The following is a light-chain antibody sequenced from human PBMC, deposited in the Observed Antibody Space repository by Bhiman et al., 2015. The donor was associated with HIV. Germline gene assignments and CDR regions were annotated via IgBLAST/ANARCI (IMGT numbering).Light chain of an antibody. CDR1: SSNIGAGYD. CDR3: GTWDSSLSAEV. Sequence: QSVLTQPPSVSGAPGQRVTISCTGSSSNIGAGYDVHWYQQLPETAPKLLIYDNNKRPSGIPDRFSGSKSGTSATLGITGLQTGDEADYYCGTWDSSLSAEVFGGGTKLTVL. CDR2: DNN. V-gene: IGLV1-51*01. J-gene: IGLJ3*02.